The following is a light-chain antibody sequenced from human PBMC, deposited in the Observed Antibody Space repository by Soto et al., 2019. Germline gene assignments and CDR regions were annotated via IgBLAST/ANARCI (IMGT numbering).Light chain of an antibody. CDR1: NSNIGNNY. CDR3: GTWDSSLSAVV. CDR2: DNY. J-gene: IGLJ2*01. Sequence: QSVLTQPPSVSAAPGQKVTISCSGSNSNIGNNYVSWYQQLPGTAPKLLIFDNYKRPSGIPDRFSASKSGTSATLGITGLQTGDEADYYCGTWDSSLSAVVFGGGTKLTVL. V-gene: IGLV1-51*01.